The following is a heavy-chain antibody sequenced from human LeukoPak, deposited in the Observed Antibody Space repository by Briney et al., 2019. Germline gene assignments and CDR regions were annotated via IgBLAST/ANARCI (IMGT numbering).Heavy chain of an antibody. Sequence: GGSLRLSCSASGFTFNNYPMHWVRQAPGKGLEYVSAINSNGDSTYNADSVKGRFAISRDNSKNTLYLQMNSLRAEDTAVYYCARDQVPALANWGQGTLVTVSS. J-gene: IGHJ4*02. CDR2: INSNGDST. CDR1: GFTFNNYP. D-gene: IGHD5-18*01. V-gene: IGHV3-64*04. CDR3: ARDQVPALAN.